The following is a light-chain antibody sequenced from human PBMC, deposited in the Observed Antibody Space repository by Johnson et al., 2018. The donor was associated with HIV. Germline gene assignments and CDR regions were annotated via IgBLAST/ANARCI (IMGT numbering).Light chain of an antibody. CDR1: SSNIGTNY. Sequence: QSVLTQPPSVSAAPGQNVNISCSGGSSNIGTNYVSCNQQFPGTAPKLLIYENNKRPSGIPDRFSDSQSGTSATLAITGLPTGDGADYYCGTWETSLGAQYVFGSGTKVTVL. CDR2: ENN. J-gene: IGLJ1*01. V-gene: IGLV1-51*02. CDR3: GTWETSLGAQYV.